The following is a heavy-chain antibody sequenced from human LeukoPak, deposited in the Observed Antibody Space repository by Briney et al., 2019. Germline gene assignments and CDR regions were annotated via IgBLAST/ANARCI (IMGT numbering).Heavy chain of an antibody. CDR3: ARGEEYCGGDCYSFDY. CDR1: GGSISSSNW. CDR2: IYHSGST. D-gene: IGHD2-21*02. J-gene: IGHJ4*02. Sequence: PSETPSLTCAVSGGSISSSNWWSWVRQPPGKGLEWIGEIYHSGSTNYNPSLKSRVTISVDKSKNQFSLKLSSVTAADTAVYYCARGEEYCGGDCYSFDYWGQGTLITVSS. V-gene: IGHV4-4*02.